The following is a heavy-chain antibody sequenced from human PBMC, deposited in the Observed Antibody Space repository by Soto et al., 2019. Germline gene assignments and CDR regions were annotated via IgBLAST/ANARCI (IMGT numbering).Heavy chain of an antibody. CDR1: GYTFTSYG. CDR2: ISAHNGNT. CDR3: ARGRYGDY. D-gene: IGHD1-1*01. J-gene: IGHJ4*02. V-gene: IGHV1-18*01. Sequence: QVHLVQSGAEGKKPGASVKVSCKASGYTFTSYGITWVRQAPGQGLEWMGWISAHNGNTDYAQKLQGRVIVTRDTSTSTAYMELRSLISDDTAVYYCARGRYGDYWGQGALVTVSS.